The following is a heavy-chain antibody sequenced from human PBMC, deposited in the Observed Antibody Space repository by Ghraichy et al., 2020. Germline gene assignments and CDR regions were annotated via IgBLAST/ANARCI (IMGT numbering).Heavy chain of an antibody. D-gene: IGHD6-19*01. Sequence: SETLSLTCTVSGGSISSYYWSWIRQPPGKGLEWIGYIYYSGSTNYNPSLKSRVTISVDTSKNQFSLKLSSVTAADTAVYYCASSSGWPGYGMDVWGQGTTVTVSS. V-gene: IGHV4-59*01. CDR2: IYYSGST. CDR3: ASSSGWPGYGMDV. CDR1: GGSISSYY. J-gene: IGHJ6*02.